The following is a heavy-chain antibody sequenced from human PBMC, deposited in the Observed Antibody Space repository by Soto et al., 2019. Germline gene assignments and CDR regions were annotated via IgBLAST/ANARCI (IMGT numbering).Heavy chain of an antibody. Sequence: EVQLVESGGGLVQPGVSLRLSCAGSGFTFSSYSMNWVRQAPGTGLEWVSYISSSSSTIYYADSVKGRFTISRPNAKNSLFLQIYSLRDEDTAVYYCTRDRYYETDGMDVCGQGTTVTVSS. CDR3: TRDRYYETDGMDV. CDR2: ISSSSSTI. D-gene: IGHD3-22*01. J-gene: IGHJ6*02. V-gene: IGHV3-48*02. CDR1: GFTFSSYS.